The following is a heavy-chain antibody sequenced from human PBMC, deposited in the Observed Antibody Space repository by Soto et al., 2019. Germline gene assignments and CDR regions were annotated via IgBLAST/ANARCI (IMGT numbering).Heavy chain of an antibody. V-gene: IGHV1-2*04. CDR1: GYTFTGYY. D-gene: IGHD2-2*01. J-gene: IGHJ6*03. Sequence: ASVKDSSKASGYTFTGYYMHWVRQAPGQGLEWMGWINPNSGGTNYAQKFQGWVTMTRYTSIITAYMELSRLRSDDTAVFYFSRGAQLPHYYYYYMDVWGKGTTVTVSS. CDR2: INPNSGGT. CDR3: SRGAQLPHYYYYYMDV.